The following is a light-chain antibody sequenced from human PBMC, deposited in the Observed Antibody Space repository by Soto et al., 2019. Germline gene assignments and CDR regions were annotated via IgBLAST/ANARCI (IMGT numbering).Light chain of an antibody. CDR3: QQCNTFWT. J-gene: IGKJ1*01. Sequence: DIQMTQSPSTLSASVGDRVTITCRASQSISSWLAWYQQKPGEAPKLLIYDVSSLESGVPSRFSGSGSGTEFTLPISSLQPDDFATYYCQQCNTFWTFGQGTKVEIK. CDR2: DVS. CDR1: QSISSW. V-gene: IGKV1-5*01.